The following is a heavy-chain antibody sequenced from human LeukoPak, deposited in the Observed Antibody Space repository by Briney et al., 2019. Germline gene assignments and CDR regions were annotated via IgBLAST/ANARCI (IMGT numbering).Heavy chain of an antibody. D-gene: IGHD4-23*01. V-gene: IGHV3-30*03. J-gene: IGHJ3*02. Sequence: ARSLRLSCAASGFTFSSYGMHWVRQAPGKGLEWVAVISYDGSNKFYADSVKGRFTISRDNSKNTLYLQMNSLRAEDTAVYYCATGGASVFLDAFDIWGQGTMVTVSS. CDR2: ISYDGSNK. CDR1: GFTFSSYG. CDR3: ATGGASVFLDAFDI.